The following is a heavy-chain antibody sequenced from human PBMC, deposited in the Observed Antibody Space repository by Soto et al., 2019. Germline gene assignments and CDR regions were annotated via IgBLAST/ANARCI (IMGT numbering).Heavy chain of an antibody. CDR3: ARGNSFHP. CDR1: GGSVSSNNW. V-gene: IGHV4-4*02. D-gene: IGHD5-18*01. J-gene: IGHJ5*02. Sequence: SETLSLTCAVSGGSVSSNNWWTWVRQPPGKGLEWIGQIYHSGSTNTNPSLKSRATISVDKSKNQFSLKLTSVTAADTAVYYCARGNSFHPWGQGTMVTVSS. CDR2: IYHSGST.